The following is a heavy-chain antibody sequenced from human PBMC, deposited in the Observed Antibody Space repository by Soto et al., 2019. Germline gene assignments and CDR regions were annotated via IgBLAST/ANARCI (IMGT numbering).Heavy chain of an antibody. CDR3: ATRHLSYCSGGTCNPFDF. CDR1: GFTFNTYA. V-gene: IGHV3-23*01. D-gene: IGHD2-15*01. J-gene: IGHJ4*02. Sequence: EVQLLESGGGLVQPGGSLRLSCAASGFTFNTYAMNWVRQAPGKGLEWVSTISVSGDSAYFADSVRGRFTISRDNYKNTVYLQMNSLRADATAMYYCATRHLSYCSGGTCNPFDFWGQGTLVTVSS. CDR2: ISVSGDSA.